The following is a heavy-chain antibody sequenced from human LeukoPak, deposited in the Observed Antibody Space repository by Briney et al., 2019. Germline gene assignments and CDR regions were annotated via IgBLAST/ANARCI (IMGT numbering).Heavy chain of an antibody. V-gene: IGHV3-49*04. J-gene: IGHJ4*02. CDR2: IRSKAYGGTT. D-gene: IGHD2-15*01. CDR1: GFTFSSYS. Sequence: GGSLRLSCAASGFTFSSYSMNWVRQAPGKGLEWVGFIRSKAYGGTTEYAASVKGRFTISRDDSKSIAYLQMNSLKTEDTAVYYCTRAPGLYYFDYWGQGTLVTVSS. CDR3: TRAPGLYYFDY.